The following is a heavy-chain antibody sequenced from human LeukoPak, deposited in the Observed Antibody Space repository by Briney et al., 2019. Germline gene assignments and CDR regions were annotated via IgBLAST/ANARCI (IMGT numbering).Heavy chain of an antibody. CDR3: ARGGYYYDSSD. D-gene: IGHD3-22*01. V-gene: IGHV4-4*07. J-gene: IGHJ4*02. CDR2: TYTSGSI. CDR1: GASVSSYY. Sequence: SETLSLTCTVAGASVSSYYWSGRRQPAGEGLEWIGRTYTSGSIQYNPSLKSRVTMSLDTSNNQFSLKMRCLTAPDTAVYYCARGGYYYDSSDWGQGILVTVSS.